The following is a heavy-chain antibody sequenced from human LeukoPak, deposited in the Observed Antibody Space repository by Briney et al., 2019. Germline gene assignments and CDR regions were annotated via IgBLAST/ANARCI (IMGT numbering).Heavy chain of an antibody. CDR3: VRDRNALQCLDY. V-gene: IGHV3-33*01. CDR2: IWYDGSEK. D-gene: IGHD3-10*02. J-gene: IGHJ4*02. Sequence: PGGSLRLSCAASGFTFRNFGMHWVRQAPGKGLEWVAVIWYDGSEKYYADSVKGRFTISRDNSKNMLYLQTNSLRAEDTAVYYCVRDRNALQCLDYWGQGTVVTVSS. CDR1: GFTFRNFG.